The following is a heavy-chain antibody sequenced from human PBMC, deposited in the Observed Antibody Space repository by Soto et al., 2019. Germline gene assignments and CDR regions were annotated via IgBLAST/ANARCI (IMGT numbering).Heavy chain of an antibody. CDR3: ARASGARYFDY. V-gene: IGHV4-30-4*08. CDR1: GGSISSGGYY. J-gene: IGHJ4*02. CDR2: IYYSGST. D-gene: IGHD6-25*01. Sequence: SETLSLTCTVSGGSISSGGYYCSWIRQHPGKGLEWIGYIYYSGSTYYNPSLKSRVSISVDTSKNQFSLKLSSVTAADTAVYYCARASGARYFDYWGQGTLVTVSS.